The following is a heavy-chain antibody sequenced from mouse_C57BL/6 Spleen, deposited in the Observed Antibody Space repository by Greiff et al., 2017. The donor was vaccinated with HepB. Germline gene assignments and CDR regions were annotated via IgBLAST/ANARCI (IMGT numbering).Heavy chain of an antibody. V-gene: IGHV10-3*01. Sequence: EVKLLESGGGLVQPKGSLKLSCAASGFTFNTYAMHWVRQAPGKGLEWVARIRSKSSNYATYYADTVKDRFTISRDDSQSMLYLQMNNLKNEDTAMYYCERRDDYEWYFDVWGTGTTVTVSS. CDR1: GFTFNTYA. CDR2: IRSKSSNYAT. D-gene: IGHD2-4*01. CDR3: ERRDDYEWYFDV. J-gene: IGHJ1*03.